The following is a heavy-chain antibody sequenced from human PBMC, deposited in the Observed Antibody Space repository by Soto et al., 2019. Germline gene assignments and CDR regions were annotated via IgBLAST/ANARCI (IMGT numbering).Heavy chain of an antibody. CDR1: GFTFSSYG. J-gene: IGHJ6*02. D-gene: IGHD3-9*01. CDR2: ISYDGSNK. Sequence: QVQLVESGGGVVQPGRSLRLSCAASGFTFSSYGMHWVRQAPRNGLEWVAVISYDGSNKYYANSVKGRFTISRDNSKNTLYLEMNSLRAEDTAVYYCAKVRAISDLQGYYYYYGMDVWGQGTTVTVSS. CDR3: AKVRAISDLQGYYYYYGMDV. V-gene: IGHV3-30*18.